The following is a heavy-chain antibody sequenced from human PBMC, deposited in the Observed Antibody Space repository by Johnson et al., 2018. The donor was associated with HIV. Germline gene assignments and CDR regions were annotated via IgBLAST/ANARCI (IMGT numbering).Heavy chain of an antibody. V-gene: IGHV3-9*01. CDR2: ISWNSGSI. J-gene: IGHJ3*02. CDR1: GFTFDDYA. CDR3: ARTKGAYDAFDI. D-gene: IGHD1-7*01. Sequence: EVQLVESGGGVVQPGRSLRLSCAASGFTFDDYAMHWVRQAPGMGLEWVSGISWNSGSIGYADSVEGRITISRDNAKNSLYLQMNSLGVEDTALYYCARTKGAYDAFDIWGQGTMVTISS.